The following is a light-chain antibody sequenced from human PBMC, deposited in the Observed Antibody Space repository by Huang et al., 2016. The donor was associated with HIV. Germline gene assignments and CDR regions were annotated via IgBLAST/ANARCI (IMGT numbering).Light chain of an antibody. J-gene: IGKJ1*01. Sequence: EIVLTQSPGTLSLSPGERATLSCRASQSISSSYLAWYHQQHGQAPRLVIYGASSRVSGIPDRFSGSGSGTDFTLTISRREPEDFAVYYCQQYGSSPPTFGQGTKVEIK. CDR3: QQYGSSPPT. V-gene: IGKV3-20*01. CDR2: GAS. CDR1: QSISSSY.